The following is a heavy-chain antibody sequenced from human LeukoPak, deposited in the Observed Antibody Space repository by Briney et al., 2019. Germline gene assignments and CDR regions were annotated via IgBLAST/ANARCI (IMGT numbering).Heavy chain of an antibody. Sequence: PSETLSLTCTVSGDSVSSSPYYWGWIRQPPGQGLEWIASIRHRGNTFYNPSFKSRVTISVDTSNNRLSLRLSSVTAADTAVYYCARLRDGRWLLEYWGQGTLVTVSS. CDR1: GDSVSSSPYY. CDR3: ARLRDGRWLLEY. V-gene: IGHV4-39*01. D-gene: IGHD3-10*01. CDR2: IRHRGNT. J-gene: IGHJ4*02.